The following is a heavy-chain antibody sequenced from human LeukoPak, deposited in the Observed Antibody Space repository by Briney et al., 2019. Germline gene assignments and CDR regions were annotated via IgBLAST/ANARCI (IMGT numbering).Heavy chain of an antibody. V-gene: IGHV3-74*01. D-gene: IGHD3-3*02. Sequence: GGSLKLSCATPGFTFISSWMQWVRKPPGKGLGWVSRINSDGSNTDYAASVKGRFTISRDNAKNSLYLQMTSLRAEDTAIYYCASHFWNYYRIDYWGQGILVTVSS. CDR1: GFTFISSW. CDR3: ASHFWNYYRIDY. CDR2: INSDGSNT. J-gene: IGHJ4*02.